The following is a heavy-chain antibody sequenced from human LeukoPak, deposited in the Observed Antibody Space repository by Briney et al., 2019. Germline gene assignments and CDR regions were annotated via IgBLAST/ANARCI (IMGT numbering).Heavy chain of an antibody. V-gene: IGHV3-64*01. D-gene: IGHD2-15*01. CDR3: ARVRCGGGNCYTSECYFDY. J-gene: IGHJ4*02. CDR2: KSSNGGST. CDR1: GFTFSSYA. Sequence: GGSLRLSCAASGFTFSSYAMHWVRQAPGKGLEYVSAKSSNGGSTYYANSVKGRFTISRDNSKNTLYLQMGSLRAEDMAVYYCARVRCGGGNCYTSECYFDYWGQGTLVT.